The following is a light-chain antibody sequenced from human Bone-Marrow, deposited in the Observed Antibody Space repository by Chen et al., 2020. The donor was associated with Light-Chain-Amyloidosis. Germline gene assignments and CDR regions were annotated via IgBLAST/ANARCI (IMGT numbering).Light chain of an antibody. Sequence: QSALTQPASVSVSPGHSTTISCIGTSSDVGGDNHVSWYQQHPDKAPKLMIYEVTNRPSWVPDRFSGSKSDNTASLIISGLQTEDEADYFCSSYTITNTLVFGSGTRVTVL. CDR3: SSYTITNTLV. CDR1: SSDVGGDNH. J-gene: IGLJ1*01. CDR2: EVT. V-gene: IGLV2-14*01.